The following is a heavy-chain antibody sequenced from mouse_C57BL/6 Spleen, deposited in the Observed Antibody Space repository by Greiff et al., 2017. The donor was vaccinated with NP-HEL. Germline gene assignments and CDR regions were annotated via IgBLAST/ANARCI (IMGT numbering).Heavy chain of an antibody. CDR2: ISSGGDYI. V-gene: IGHV5-9-1*02. CDR3: TRDGYGSSPWFAY. Sequence: EVLLVESGAGLVKPGGSLKLSCAASGFTFSSYAMSWVRQTPEKRLEWVAYISSGGDYIYYADTVTGRFTISRDNARNTLYLQMSSLKSEDTAMYYCTRDGYGSSPWFAYWGQGTLVTVSA. CDR1: GFTFSSYA. J-gene: IGHJ3*01. D-gene: IGHD1-1*01.